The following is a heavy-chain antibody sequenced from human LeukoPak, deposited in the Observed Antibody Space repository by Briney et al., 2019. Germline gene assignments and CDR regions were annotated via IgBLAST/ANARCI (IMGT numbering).Heavy chain of an antibody. CDR3: ARGGHYDATHFDYYHVMDV. CDR2: VYSSGST. J-gene: IGHJ6*04. D-gene: IGHD4-17*01. Sequence: SETLSLTCTVSGGSISSYYWSWIRQPAGKGLEWIGRVYSSGSTNYISSLKSRVTISIGTSKGQFSLELTSVTAADTAVYYCARGGHYDATHFDYYHVMDVWGKGTTVSVSS. V-gene: IGHV4-4*07. CDR1: GGSISSYY.